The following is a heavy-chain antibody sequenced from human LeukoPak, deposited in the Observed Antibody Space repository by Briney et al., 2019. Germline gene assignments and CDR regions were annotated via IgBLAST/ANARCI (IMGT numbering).Heavy chain of an antibody. Sequence: GGSLKLSCAASGFTFSSSAMSWVRQAPGKGLEWVSSISARGISTYYADSVKGRFTISRDNSKNTLYLQMNSLRGDDIAVYYCAKSFDFTNGLSPILTPFDSWGQGTLVSVSS. V-gene: IGHV3-23*01. D-gene: IGHD2-8*01. CDR2: ISARGIST. CDR1: GFTFSSSA. J-gene: IGHJ4*02. CDR3: AKSFDFTNGLSPILTPFDS.